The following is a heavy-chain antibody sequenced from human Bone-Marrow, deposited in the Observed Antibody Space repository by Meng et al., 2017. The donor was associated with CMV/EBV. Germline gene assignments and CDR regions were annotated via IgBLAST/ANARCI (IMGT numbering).Heavy chain of an antibody. D-gene: IGHD6-13*01. V-gene: IGHV1-18*01. CDR3: ARGGQQLVLGHFDY. J-gene: IGHJ4*02. CDR1: GYTFTSYG. CDR2: INAYNGNT. Sequence: QVQLVQSGPEVKKPGASVKVYCKASGYTFTSYGISWVRQAPGQGLHWMAWINAYNGNTNYAQKFQGRVTMTTDTSTSTAYMELRSLRSDDTAVYYCARGGQQLVLGHFDYWGQGTLVTVSS.